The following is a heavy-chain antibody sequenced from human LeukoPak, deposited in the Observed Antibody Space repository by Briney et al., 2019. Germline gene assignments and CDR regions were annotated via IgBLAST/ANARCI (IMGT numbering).Heavy chain of an antibody. J-gene: IGHJ4*02. D-gene: IGHD6-13*01. V-gene: IGHV3-48*04. Sequence: AGGSLRLSCAASGFTFSSYSMNWVRQAPGKGLEWVSAISSSGDTTYYADSVEGRFTISRDNAENSLYLQMNSLRAEDTAVYYCARGGYSSSWFWVYWGQGTLVTVSS. CDR2: ISSSGDTT. CDR1: GFTFSSYS. CDR3: ARGGYSSSWFWVY.